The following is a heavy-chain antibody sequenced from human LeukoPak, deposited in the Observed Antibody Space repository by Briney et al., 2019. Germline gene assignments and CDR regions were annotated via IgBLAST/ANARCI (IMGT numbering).Heavy chain of an antibody. CDR2: MNPNSGNT. CDR1: GYTFTSYD. CDR3: ARGHVIAAAVS. J-gene: IGHJ4*02. Sequence: ASVKVSCKASGYTFTSYDINWVRQATGQGLEWMGWMNPNSGNTGYAQKFQSRVTMARNTSISTAYMELSSLRSEGTAVYYCARGHVIAAAVSWGQGTLVTVSS. V-gene: IGHV1-8*01. D-gene: IGHD6-13*01.